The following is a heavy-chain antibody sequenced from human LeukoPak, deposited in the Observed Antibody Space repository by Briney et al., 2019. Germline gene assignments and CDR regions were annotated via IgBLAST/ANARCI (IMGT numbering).Heavy chain of an antibody. D-gene: IGHD3-22*01. CDR2: ISSSSSYI. V-gene: IGHV3-21*01. Sequence: GGSLRLSCAASGFTFSSYSMNWVRQAPGKGLEWVSSISSSSSYIYYADSVKGRFIISRDNAKNSLYLQMNSLRAEDTAVYYCAREYYYDSSGYYLGPVDYWGQGTLVTVSS. CDR1: GFTFSSYS. J-gene: IGHJ4*02. CDR3: AREYYYDSSGYYLGPVDY.